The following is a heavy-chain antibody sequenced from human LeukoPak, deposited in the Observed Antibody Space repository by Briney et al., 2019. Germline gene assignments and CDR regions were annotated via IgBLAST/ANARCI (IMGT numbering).Heavy chain of an antibody. D-gene: IGHD5-12*01. CDR1: GYTFTSYG. J-gene: IGHJ6*02. Sequence: ASVKVSCKASGYTFTSYGFSWVRQAPGQGLEWMGWINPYNGNTNYARNLQGRVTITRDTSASTAYMELSSLRSEDTAVYYCAREAGYSGYGWAYYYYYGMDVWGQGTTVTVSS. V-gene: IGHV1-18*01. CDR2: INPYNGNT. CDR3: AREAGYSGYGWAYYYYYGMDV.